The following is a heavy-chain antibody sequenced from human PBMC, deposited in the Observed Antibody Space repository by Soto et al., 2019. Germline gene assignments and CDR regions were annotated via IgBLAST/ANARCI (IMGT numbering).Heavy chain of an antibody. CDR1: GFTFSGSA. Sequence: EVQLVESGGGLVQPGGSLKLSCAAPGFTFSGSAMHWVRQASGKGLEWVGRIRSKANSYATAYAASVKGRLTISRDDSKNTAYLQMNSLKTEDTAVYFCTRHGPPSYYYFWRGYHSGVHWGQGTLVTVSS. J-gene: IGHJ4*02. V-gene: IGHV3-73*01. D-gene: IGHD3-3*01. CDR3: TRHGPPSYYYFWRGYHSGVH. CDR2: IRSKANSYAT.